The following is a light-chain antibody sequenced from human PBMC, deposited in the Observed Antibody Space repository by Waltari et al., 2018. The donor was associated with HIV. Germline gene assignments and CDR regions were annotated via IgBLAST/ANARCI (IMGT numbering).Light chain of an antibody. J-gene: IGKJ2*01. CDR1: QNVDSW. V-gene: IGKV1-5*03. Sequence: IQMTQSPSILSASVGDRVSITCRASQNVDSWLAWYQQRPGRAPKLLIYKASTLEYGVPARFSGSGSGTDFTLTISSLQPDDFATYYCQQYNSDFYTFGQGT. CDR2: KAS. CDR3: QQYNSDFYT.